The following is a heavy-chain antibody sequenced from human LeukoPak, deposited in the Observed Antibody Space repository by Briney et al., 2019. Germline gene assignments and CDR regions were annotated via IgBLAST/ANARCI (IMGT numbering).Heavy chain of an antibody. CDR1: GGSISSYY. J-gene: IGHJ5*02. V-gene: IGHV4-59*01. CDR3: ARDSYYGSGSYYGWFDP. Sequence: SETLSLTCIVSGGSISSYYWSWIRQPPGKGLEWIGYIYYSGSTNYNPSLKSRVTISVDTSKNQFSLKLSSVTAADTAVYYCARDSYYGSGSYYGWFDPWGQGTLVTVSS. D-gene: IGHD3-10*01. CDR2: IYYSGST.